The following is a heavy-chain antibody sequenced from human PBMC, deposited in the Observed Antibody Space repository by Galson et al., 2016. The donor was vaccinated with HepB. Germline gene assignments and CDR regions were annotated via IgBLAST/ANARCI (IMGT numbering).Heavy chain of an antibody. CDR3: ARGWIPGEESNYGMDV. D-gene: IGHD5-12*01. J-gene: IGHJ6*04. CDR2: IYYSGST. CDR1: GGSISSVGYF. Sequence: TLSLTCTVSGGSISSVGYFWSWVRQHPGKGLEWLGCIYYSGSTYYSPSLKSRTTISVDTSKNQFSLKLSSVTAADTAVYYCARGWIPGEESNYGMDVWGRGTTVTVSS. V-gene: IGHV4-31*03.